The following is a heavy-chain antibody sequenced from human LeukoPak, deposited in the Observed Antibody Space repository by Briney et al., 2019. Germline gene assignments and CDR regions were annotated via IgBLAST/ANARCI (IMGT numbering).Heavy chain of an antibody. CDR1: GFTFSSYS. CDR3: ARVLRYCSGGNCYSGGLGYMDV. Sequence: GGSLRLSCAASGFTFSSYSMNWVRQAPGKGLEWVSSISSSSSYIYYADSVKGRFTTSRDNAKNSLSLQMNSLRAEDTAVYYCARVLRYCSGGNCYSGGLGYMDVWGKGTTVTISS. CDR2: ISSSSSYI. V-gene: IGHV3-21*04. D-gene: IGHD2-15*01. J-gene: IGHJ6*03.